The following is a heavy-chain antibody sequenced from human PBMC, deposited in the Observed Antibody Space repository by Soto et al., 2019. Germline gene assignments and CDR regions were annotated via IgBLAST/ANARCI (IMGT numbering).Heavy chain of an antibody. J-gene: IGHJ4*02. CDR1: GFTFSSSA. CDR3: ATTSCDFDYGDLCNYFGH. V-gene: IGHV3-64*07. Sequence: EVQLVESGGGLVQPGGSLRLSCAASGFTFSSSAMHWVRQDPGKGLEYVSGISSDGRRRYYADSVRARFTISRDNSNNTMDLRMDRLRDDNMAVYFCATTSCDFDYGDLCNYFGHWGQGALVAVSS. D-gene: IGHD4-17*01. CDR2: ISSDGRRR.